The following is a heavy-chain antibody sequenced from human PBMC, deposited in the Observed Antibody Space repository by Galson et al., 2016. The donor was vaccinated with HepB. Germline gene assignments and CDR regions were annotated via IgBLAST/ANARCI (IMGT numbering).Heavy chain of an antibody. Sequence: ETLSLTCTVSGGSISNYYWSWIRQPAGKGLAWIGHIYTSGSTNYNPSLKNRVTMSVDTSKNQFSLKLSSVTAADTAVYYCARDLYSYGYRNYFDYWGQGTLVTVSS. CDR1: GGSISNYY. CDR2: IYTSGST. V-gene: IGHV4-4*07. J-gene: IGHJ4*02. CDR3: ARDLYSYGYRNYFDY. D-gene: IGHD5-18*01.